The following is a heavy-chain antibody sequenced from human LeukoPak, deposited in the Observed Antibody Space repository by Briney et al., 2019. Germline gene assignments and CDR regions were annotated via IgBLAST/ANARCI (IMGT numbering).Heavy chain of an antibody. V-gene: IGHV5-51*01. J-gene: IGHJ3*02. Sequence: GESLKISCKGSGYSFTSYWIGWVRQMPGKGLEGMGIIYPGDSDTRYSPSFQGQVPISADKSISTAYLQWSSLRASDTAMYYCAREHYYYDSSGYYYTYDAFDIWGQGTMVTVSS. CDR1: GYSFTSYW. CDR3: AREHYYYDSSGYYYTYDAFDI. D-gene: IGHD3-22*01. CDR2: IYPGDSDT.